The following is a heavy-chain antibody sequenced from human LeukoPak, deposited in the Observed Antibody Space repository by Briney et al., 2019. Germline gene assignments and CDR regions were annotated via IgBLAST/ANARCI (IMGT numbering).Heavy chain of an antibody. CDR1: GGTFSSYA. CDR2: IIPIFGTA. CDR3: ARGDDYVWGSYRYSQSGAFDI. J-gene: IGHJ3*02. V-gene: IGHV1-69*01. D-gene: IGHD3-16*02. Sequence: GSSVKVSCKASGGTFSSYAISWVRQAPGQGLVWMGGIIPIFGTANYAQKFQGRVTITADESTSTAYMELSSLRSEDTAVYYCARGDDYVWGSYRYSQSGAFDIWGQGTMVTVSS.